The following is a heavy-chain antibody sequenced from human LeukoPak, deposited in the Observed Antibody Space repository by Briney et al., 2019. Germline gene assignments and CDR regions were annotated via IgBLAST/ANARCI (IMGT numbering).Heavy chain of an antibody. CDR1: GYTFTSYD. J-gene: IGHJ4*02. D-gene: IGHD2-2*01. CDR3: ARDRSSTSPFRYYFDY. CDR2: MNPNSGNT. Sequence: ASVKVSCKASGYTFTSYDINWVRQATGQGLEWMGWMNPNSGNTGYAQKFQGRVTMTRNTSISTAYMELSSLRSEDTAVYYCARDRSSTSPFRYYFDYWGQGTLVTVSS. V-gene: IGHV1-8*01.